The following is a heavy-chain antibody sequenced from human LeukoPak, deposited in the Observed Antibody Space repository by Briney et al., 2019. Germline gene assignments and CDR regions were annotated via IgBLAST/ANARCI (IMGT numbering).Heavy chain of an antibody. Sequence: PSQTLSLTCTVSGGSIRSGDYYWSWIRQPPGKGLECIGYIYSSGSTYYSPSLKSRIAMSIDTSKNQFSLKLSSATAADTATYYCARRNYYASSWYFDLWGRGTLVTVSS. CDR3: ARRNYYASSWYFDL. V-gene: IGHV4-30-4*08. CDR2: IYSSGST. CDR1: GGSIRSGDYY. D-gene: IGHD3-10*01. J-gene: IGHJ2*01.